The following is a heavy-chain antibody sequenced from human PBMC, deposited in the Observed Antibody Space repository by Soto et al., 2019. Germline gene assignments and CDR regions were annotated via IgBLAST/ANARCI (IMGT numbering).Heavy chain of an antibody. CDR1: GFTFSSYE. CDR3: ARDLRTTIGPRYGMDV. J-gene: IGHJ6*02. V-gene: IGHV3-48*03. CDR2: ISSSGSTI. Sequence: PGGSLRLSCAASGFTFSSYEMNWVRQAPGKGLEWVSYISSSGSTIYYADSVKGRFTISRDNAKNSLYLQMNSLRAEDTAVYYCARDLRTTIGPRYGMDVWGQGTTVTVSS. D-gene: IGHD2-2*01.